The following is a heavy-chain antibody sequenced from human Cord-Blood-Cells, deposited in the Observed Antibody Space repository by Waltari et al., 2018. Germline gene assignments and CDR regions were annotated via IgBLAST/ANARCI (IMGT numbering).Heavy chain of an antibody. CDR1: GGSFSGYY. V-gene: IGHV4-34*01. CDR2: INHSGST. CDR3: ARSCTGIAARPDYFDY. J-gene: IGHJ4*02. Sequence: QVQLQQWGAGLLKPSETLSLTCAVYGGSFSGYYWSWIRQPPGKGLEWIGEINHSGSTNYNPSLKSRVTISVDTSKNQFSLKLSSVTAADTAVYYWARSCTGIAARPDYFDYWGQGTLVTVSS. D-gene: IGHD6-6*01.